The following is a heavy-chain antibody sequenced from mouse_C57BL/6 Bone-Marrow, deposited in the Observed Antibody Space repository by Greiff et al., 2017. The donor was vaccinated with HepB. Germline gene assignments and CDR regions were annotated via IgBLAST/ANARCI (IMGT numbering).Heavy chain of an antibody. CDR1: GFNIKDDY. CDR2: IDPENGDT. D-gene: IGHD2-4*01. CDR3: TTFYYDYGAWFAY. Sequence: EVQLQQSGAELVRPGASVKLSCTASGFNIKDDYMHWVKQRPEQSLEWIGWIDPENGDTEYASKFQGKATITADTSSNTAYLQLSSLTSEDTAVYYCTTFYYDYGAWFAYWGQGTLVTVSA. V-gene: IGHV14-4*01. J-gene: IGHJ3*01.